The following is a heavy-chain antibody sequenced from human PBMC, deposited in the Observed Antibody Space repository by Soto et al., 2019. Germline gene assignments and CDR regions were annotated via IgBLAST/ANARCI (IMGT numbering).Heavy chain of an antibody. CDR1: GGSISSSNW. J-gene: IGHJ4*01. Sequence: QVQLQESGPGLVKPSGTLSLTCAVSGGSISSSNWWSWVRQPPGKGLEWIGEIYHSGSTNYNPSLKSRVTISVAKSKNQFSLKLSSVTAADTAVYYCARVPFRRAYSSSRPIPDYWGQGTLVTVSS. CDR3: ARVPFRRAYSSSRPIPDY. V-gene: IGHV4-4*02. D-gene: IGHD6-13*01. CDR2: IYHSGST.